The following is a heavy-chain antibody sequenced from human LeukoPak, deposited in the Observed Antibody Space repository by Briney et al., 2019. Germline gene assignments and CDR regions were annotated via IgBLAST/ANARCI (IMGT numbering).Heavy chain of an antibody. V-gene: IGHV4-59*08. Sequence: SETLSLTCTVSGGSISSYHRSWIRQPPGKGREWIGYIYYSGSTNYNPSLKSRVTISVDTSKNQFSLKLSSVAAADTAVYYCARLWCSSTSCYSMNDSWFDRWGQGTLVTVSS. CDR3: ARLWCSSTSCYSMNDSWFDR. J-gene: IGHJ5*02. CDR2: IYYSGST. D-gene: IGHD2-2*02. CDR1: GGSISSYH.